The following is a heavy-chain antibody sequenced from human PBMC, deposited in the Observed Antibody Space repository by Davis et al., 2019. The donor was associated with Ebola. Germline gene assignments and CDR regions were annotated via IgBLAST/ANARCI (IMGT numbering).Heavy chain of an antibody. Sequence: MPSETLSLTCAVYGGSFSGYYWSWVRQSPGKGLEWIGEVIDSGISNYNPSLKSRVSVSVDRSKNQFSLKLSSVTAADTAVYYCARDSGSYPPYYYYGMDVWGQGTTVTVSS. V-gene: IGHV4-34*12. D-gene: IGHD1-26*01. CDR3: ARDSGSYPPYYYYGMDV. J-gene: IGHJ6*02. CDR2: VIDSGIS. CDR1: GGSFSGYY.